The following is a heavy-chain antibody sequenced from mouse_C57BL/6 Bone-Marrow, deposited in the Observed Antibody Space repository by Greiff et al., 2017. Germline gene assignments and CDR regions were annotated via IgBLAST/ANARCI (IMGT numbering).Heavy chain of an antibody. CDR3: ARSHPYYAMDY. Sequence: QVQLKESGAELMKPGASVKLSCKATGFTFTGYWIEWVKQRPGHGLEWIGEILPGSGSTNYNEKFKGKATFTADTSSNTAYMQLSSLTTDDSSIDYGARSHPYYAMDYWGQGTSVTVSS. CDR2: ILPGSGST. CDR1: GFTFTGYW. V-gene: IGHV1-9*01. J-gene: IGHJ4*01.